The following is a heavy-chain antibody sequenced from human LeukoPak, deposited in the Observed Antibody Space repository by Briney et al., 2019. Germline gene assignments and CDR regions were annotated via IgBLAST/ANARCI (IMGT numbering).Heavy chain of an antibody. D-gene: IGHD2-15*01. CDR3: ARVKRAVVAATFDC. V-gene: IGHV4-34*01. CDR1: GGSFSGYY. CDR2: INHSGST. Sequence: PSETLSLTCAVYGGSFSGYYWSWIRQPPGKGLEWIGEINHSGSTNYNPSLKSRVTISVDTSKNQFSLKLSSVTAADTAVYYCARVKRAVVAATFDCWGQGTLVTVSS. J-gene: IGHJ4*02.